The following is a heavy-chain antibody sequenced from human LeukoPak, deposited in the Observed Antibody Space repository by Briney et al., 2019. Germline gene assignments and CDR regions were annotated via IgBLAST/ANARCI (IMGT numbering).Heavy chain of an antibody. J-gene: IGHJ5*02. D-gene: IGHD6-13*01. Sequence: SETLSLTCTVSGGSISSGSYYWSWIRQPAGKGLEWIGRIYTSGSTNYNPSLKSRVTISVDTSKNQFSLKLSSVTAADTAVYYCARSYSSSWYFEEGFDPWGQGTLVTVSS. CDR3: ARSYSSSWYFEEGFDP. CDR1: GGSISSGSYY. V-gene: IGHV4-61*02. CDR2: IYTSGST.